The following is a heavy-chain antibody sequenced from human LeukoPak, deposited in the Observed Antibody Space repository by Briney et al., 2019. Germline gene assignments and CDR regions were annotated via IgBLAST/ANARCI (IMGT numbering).Heavy chain of an antibody. J-gene: IGHJ6*02. CDR2: INPNSGGT. CDR1: GYTFTGYY. CDR3: AADSVEMATIMNHYGMDV. Sequence: ASVKVSCKASGYTFTGYYMHWVRQAPGQGLEWMGWINPNSGGTNYAQKFQGRVTMTRDTSISTAYMELSSLRSEDTAVYYCAADSVEMATIMNHYGMDVWGQGTTVTVSS. V-gene: IGHV1-2*02. D-gene: IGHD5-24*01.